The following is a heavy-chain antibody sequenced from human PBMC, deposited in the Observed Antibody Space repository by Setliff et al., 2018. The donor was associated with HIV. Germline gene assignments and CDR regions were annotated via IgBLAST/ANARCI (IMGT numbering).Heavy chain of an antibody. J-gene: IGHJ6*02. CDR2: IYHSGST. CDR3: ARRPAGAVAGGYGMDV. Sequence: SETLSLTCAVSGYSISSGYYWGWIRQFPGKGLEWIGSIYHSGSTYYNPSLKSRVTVSVDTSKNQFSLKLGSVTAADTAVYYCARRPAGAVAGGYGMDVWGQGTTVTVSS. D-gene: IGHD6-19*01. CDR1: GYSISSGYY. V-gene: IGHV4-38-2*01.